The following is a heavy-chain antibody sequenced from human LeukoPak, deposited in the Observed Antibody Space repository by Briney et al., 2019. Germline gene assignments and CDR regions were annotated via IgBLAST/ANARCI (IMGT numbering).Heavy chain of an antibody. D-gene: IGHD1-26*01. CDR3: ARLRIGGSYRIPYYFDY. CDR2: IYYSGST. J-gene: IGHJ4*02. V-gene: IGHV4-39*01. Sequence: SETLSLTCTVSGGSISSSSYYWGWIRQPPGKGLEWIGSIYYSGSTYYNPSLKSRVTISVDTSKNQFSLKLSSVTAADTAVYYCARLRIGGSYRIPYYFDYWGQGTLVTVSS. CDR1: GGSISSSSYY.